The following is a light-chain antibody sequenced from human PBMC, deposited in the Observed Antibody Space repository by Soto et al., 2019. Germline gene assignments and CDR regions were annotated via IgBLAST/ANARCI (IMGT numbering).Light chain of an antibody. CDR2: GAS. J-gene: IGKJ3*01. CDR3: QQYNDWPPFT. Sequence: EIVMTQSPGTLSLSPGERATISCRASQVIGSRYLAWYHQKSGQAPRLLIYGASSRATGIPDRFSGSGSGTAFTLTISRLEPEDFAVYYCQQYNDWPPFTFGPGTRVDVK. CDR1: QVIGSRY. V-gene: IGKV3-20*01.